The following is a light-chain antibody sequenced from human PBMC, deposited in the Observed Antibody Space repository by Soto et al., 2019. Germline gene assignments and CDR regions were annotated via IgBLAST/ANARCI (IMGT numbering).Light chain of an antibody. V-gene: IGKV3-20*01. CDR1: QSVSSSY. Sequence: EIVLTQSPGTLSLSPGERATLSCRASQSVSSSYLAWYQQKPGHAPRLLIYGASSRATGIPDRLSGSGSGTDFTLTISRLEPEDFAVYYCQQYGSSPMYTFGQGTKLEIK. J-gene: IGKJ2*01. CDR3: QQYGSSPMYT. CDR2: GAS.